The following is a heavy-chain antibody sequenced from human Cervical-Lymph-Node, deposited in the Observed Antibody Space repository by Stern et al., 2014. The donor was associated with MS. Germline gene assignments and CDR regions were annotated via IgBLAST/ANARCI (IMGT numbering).Heavy chain of an antibody. CDR1: EGSFGNYA. V-gene: IGHV1-69*06. J-gene: IGHJ6*02. CDR2: IIPMFGAA. D-gene: IGHD3-9*01. Sequence: QVQLVQSGAEVKKPGSSVKVSCKASEGSFGNYAISWVRQAPGQGLEWMGGIIPMFGAAKYAQRFQGRVTITAERSTTTAYMELSSLGFEDTAVYYCARGGRGARHFDGGYNQYGMDVWGQGTTVTVSS. CDR3: ARGGRGARHFDGGYNQYGMDV.